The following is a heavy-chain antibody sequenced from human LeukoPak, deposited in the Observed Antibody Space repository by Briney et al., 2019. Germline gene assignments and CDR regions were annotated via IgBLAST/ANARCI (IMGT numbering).Heavy chain of an antibody. V-gene: IGHV4-4*09. CDR3: ARRRDDFWSGYYYYYMDV. J-gene: IGHJ6*03. CDR2: IYTSGST. CDR1: GVSISSYY. D-gene: IGHD3-3*01. Sequence: PSETLSLTCTVSGVSISSYYWSWIRQPPGKGLEWIGYIYTSGSTNYNPSLKSRVTISVDTSKNQFSLKLSSVTAADTAVYYCARRRDDFWSGYYYYYMDVWGKGTTVTVSS.